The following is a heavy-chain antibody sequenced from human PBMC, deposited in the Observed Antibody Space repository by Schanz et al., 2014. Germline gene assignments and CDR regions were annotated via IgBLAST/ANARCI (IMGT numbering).Heavy chain of an antibody. CDR1: GFAFSSFA. CDR3: VRDTDYHFDY. V-gene: IGHV3-23*04. CDR2: ISANDYDT. Sequence: EVFLVESGGGLVQPGGSLRLSCAASGFAFSSFALSWVRQSPGKGLEWVSAISANDYDTYYAPSVKGRFTVSRDNSKNTVYLQMNSLRAEDTAVYYCVRDTDYHFDYWGQGTLVTVSS. D-gene: IGHD4-17*01. J-gene: IGHJ4*02.